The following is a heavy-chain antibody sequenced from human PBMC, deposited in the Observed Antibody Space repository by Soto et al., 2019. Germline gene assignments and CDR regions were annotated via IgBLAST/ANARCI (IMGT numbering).Heavy chain of an antibody. CDR3: ARAPHERLRFLDPASGYYGMDD. J-gene: IGHJ6*02. Sequence: GASVKVSCKASGYTFTGYYMHWVRQAPGQGLEWMGWINPNSGGTNYAQKFQGWVTMTRDTSISTAYMELSGLRSDDTAVYYCARAPHERLRFLDPASGYYGMDDLXQGATVTVSS. CDR1: GYTFTGYY. CDR2: INPNSGGT. V-gene: IGHV1-2*04. D-gene: IGHD3-3*01.